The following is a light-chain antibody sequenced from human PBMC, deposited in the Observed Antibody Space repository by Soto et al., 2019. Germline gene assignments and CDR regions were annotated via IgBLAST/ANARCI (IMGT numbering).Light chain of an antibody. CDR1: QSVSSSY. Sequence: LVLTQSPGTLSLSPGERATLSCRASQSVSSSYLAWYQQRPGQAPRLLIYGASNRATGIPDRFSGSGSGTDFTLTISRLEPEDFAVYYCQQYGSSPLCTFGQGTKVDIK. V-gene: IGKV3-20*01. J-gene: IGKJ1*01. CDR2: GAS. CDR3: QQYGSSPLCT.